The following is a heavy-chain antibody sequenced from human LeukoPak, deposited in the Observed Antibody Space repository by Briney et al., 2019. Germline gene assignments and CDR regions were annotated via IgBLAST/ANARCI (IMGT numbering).Heavy chain of an antibody. CDR1: GYSFTSYW. D-gene: IGHD2-2*01. CDR2: IYPGDSDA. CDR3: ARHYELGYCSSTSCLNWFDP. Sequence: GESLKISCKGSGYSFTSYWIGWVRQMPGKGLEWMGIIYPGDSDARYSPSFQGQVTISADKSISTAYLQWSSLKASDTAMYYCARHYELGYCSSTSCLNWFDPWGQGTLVTVSS. V-gene: IGHV5-51*01. J-gene: IGHJ5*02.